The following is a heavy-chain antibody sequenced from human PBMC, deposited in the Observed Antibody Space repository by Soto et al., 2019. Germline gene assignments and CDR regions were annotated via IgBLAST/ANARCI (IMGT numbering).Heavy chain of an antibody. CDR1: GFTFRNAW. Sequence: GGSLRLSCAASGFTFRNAWMSWVRQAPGRGLEWVGRIKSKADGGTTDYAAPVQGRFSISRDDSKNTLYLQMNSLKTEDTAVYYCLLNYYDTSGSYPYYFDYWGQGTLVTVSS. J-gene: IGHJ4*02. CDR2: IKSKADGGTT. D-gene: IGHD3-22*01. CDR3: LLNYYDTSGSYPYYFDY. V-gene: IGHV3-15*01.